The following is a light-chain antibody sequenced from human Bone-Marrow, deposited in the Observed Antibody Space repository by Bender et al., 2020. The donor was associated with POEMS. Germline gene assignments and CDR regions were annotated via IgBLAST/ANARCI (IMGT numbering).Light chain of an antibody. J-gene: IGLJ2*01. CDR1: KLENKY. Sequence: SAELSQPPSVSVSPGQTATITCSGHKLENKYASWYQQKPGQTPVLVIYHDTKRPAGIPDRFSASNSGNTATLTISGTLAMDEADYHFQAWDSGIVVFGGGTKLTVL. V-gene: IGLV3-1*01. CDR2: HDT. CDR3: QAWDSGIVV.